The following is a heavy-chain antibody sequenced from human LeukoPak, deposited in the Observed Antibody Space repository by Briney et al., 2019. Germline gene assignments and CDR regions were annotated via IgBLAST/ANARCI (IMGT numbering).Heavy chain of an antibody. CDR3: ARVSSSWQYYFDY. Sequence: GASVKVSCKASGYTFTSYYMHWVRQAPGQGLEWMGIINPSGGSTSYAQKLQGRVTMTTDTSTSTAYMELRSLRSDDTAVYYCARVSSSWQYYFDYWGQGTLVTVSS. CDR2: INPSGGST. D-gene: IGHD6-13*01. V-gene: IGHV1-46*01. CDR1: GYTFTSYY. J-gene: IGHJ4*02.